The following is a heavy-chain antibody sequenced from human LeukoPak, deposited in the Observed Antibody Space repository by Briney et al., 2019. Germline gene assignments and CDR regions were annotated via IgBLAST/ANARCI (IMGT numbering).Heavy chain of an antibody. V-gene: IGHV3-23*01. CDR1: GFTFSSYA. D-gene: IGHD5-18*01. Sequence: TGGSLRLSCAASGFTFSSYAMSWVRQAPGKGLEWVSAISGSGGSTYYADSVKGRFTISRDNSKNTLYLQMNSLRAEDTAVYYCAEATAGGYSYGYGYYFDYWGQGTLVTVSS. CDR2: ISGSGGST. J-gene: IGHJ4*02. CDR3: AEATAGGYSYGYGYYFDY.